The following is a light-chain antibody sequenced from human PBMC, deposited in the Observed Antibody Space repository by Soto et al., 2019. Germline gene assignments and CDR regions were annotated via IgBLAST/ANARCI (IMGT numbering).Light chain of an antibody. Sequence: EVVLTQSPATLSLSPGERATLSCRASQNVRTFLDWYQQKPGQAPRLLTYGASNRAPGIPARFSGSGSGTDFTLTISSLEPEEFAVYYCQQHSHWPPWTFGQGTRVEIQ. CDR3: QQHSHWPPWT. V-gene: IGKV3-11*01. J-gene: IGKJ1*01. CDR2: GAS. CDR1: QNVRTF.